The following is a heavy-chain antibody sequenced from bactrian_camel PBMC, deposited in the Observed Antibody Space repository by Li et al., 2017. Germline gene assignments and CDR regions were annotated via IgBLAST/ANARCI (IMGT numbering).Heavy chain of an antibody. CDR3: AADPSRELWVGYPPYKY. Sequence: VESGGGLVQPGGSLRLSCAASGFTFGSFIMRWVRQAPGKGLEWVSTINSGGGTYYADSVKGRFTISRDNAKNTLYLQLNSLKTEDTAVYYCAADPSRELWVGYPPYKYWGQGTQVTVS. CDR2: INSGGGT. V-gene: IGHV3S28*01. D-gene: IGHD5*01. CDR1: GFTFGSFI. J-gene: IGHJ4*01.